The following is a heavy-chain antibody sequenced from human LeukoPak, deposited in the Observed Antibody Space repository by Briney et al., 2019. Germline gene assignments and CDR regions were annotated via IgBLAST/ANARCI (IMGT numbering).Heavy chain of an antibody. CDR1: GYTFTSYD. V-gene: IGHV1-8*01. Sequence: ASVKVSCKASGYTFTSYDINWVRQATGQGLEWMGWMDPNRGNTDYAQKFQGRVTMTRNTSISTGYTELSSLRSEDTAVYYCARVYGDYFSDYWGQGTLVTVSS. D-gene: IGHD4-17*01. CDR3: ARVYGDYFSDY. CDR2: MDPNRGNT. J-gene: IGHJ4*02.